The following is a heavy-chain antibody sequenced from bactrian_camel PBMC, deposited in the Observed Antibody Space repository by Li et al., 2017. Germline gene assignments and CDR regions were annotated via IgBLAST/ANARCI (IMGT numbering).Heavy chain of an antibody. J-gene: IGHJ4*01. CDR1: GYMYVSSC. CDR2: IDSDGST. V-gene: IGHV3S53*01. Sequence: HVQLVESGGGSVQVGGSLRLSFAASGYMYVSSCLACFRQAPGKEREEVAHIDSDGSTTYADSVKGRFTISRDNANNTVNLMMNSLKPEDTAMYYCAANFGPYCSGPYLARRANFLGQGTQVTVS. D-gene: IGHD2*01.